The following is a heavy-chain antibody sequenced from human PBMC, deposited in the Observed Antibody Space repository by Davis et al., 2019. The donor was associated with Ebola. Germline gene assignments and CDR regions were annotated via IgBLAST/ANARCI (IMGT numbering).Heavy chain of an antibody. D-gene: IGHD3-10*01. J-gene: IGHJ4*02. CDR1: GGTFSSYA. CDR2: FIPIFGTA. V-gene: IGHV1-69*06. Sequence: SVKVSCKASGGTFSSYAISWVRQAPGQGLEWMGGFIPIFGTANYAQKFQGRVTITADKSTSTAYMELSSLRSEDTAVYYCARDRGEFGLDYWGQGTLVTVSS. CDR3: ARDRGEFGLDY.